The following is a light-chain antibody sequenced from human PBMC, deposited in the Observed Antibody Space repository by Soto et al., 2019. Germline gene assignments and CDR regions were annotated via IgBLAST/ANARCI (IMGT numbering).Light chain of an antibody. Sequence: EIVLTQSPATLSVSPGERATLSCRASQSVGNNFAWYQQKPGQAPRLLIFATSTRATGVPARFSGSGSGTEFTLTICSLQSEDFAVYYCQQYGDWPLTFGGGAKVEIE. CDR1: QSVGNN. CDR2: ATS. V-gene: IGKV3-15*01. CDR3: QQYGDWPLT. J-gene: IGKJ4*01.